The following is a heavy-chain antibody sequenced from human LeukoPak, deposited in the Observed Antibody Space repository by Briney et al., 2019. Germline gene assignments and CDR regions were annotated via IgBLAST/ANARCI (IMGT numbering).Heavy chain of an antibody. V-gene: IGHV3-21*03. Sequence: GGSLRLSCEASGFSFNSYTITWVRQAPGKGLESVSSITSRSSHIYIADSVKGRFTISRDNAKNSLFLQMSSLRVEDTAVYYCARVAQGATTENYFYYYMDVWGKGTTVTVSS. D-gene: IGHD4-11*01. CDR3: ARVAQGATTENYFYYYMDV. CDR2: ITSRSSHI. CDR1: GFSFNSYT. J-gene: IGHJ6*03.